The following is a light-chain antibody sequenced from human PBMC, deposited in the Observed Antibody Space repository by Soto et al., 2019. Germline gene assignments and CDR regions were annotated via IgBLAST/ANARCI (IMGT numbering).Light chain of an antibody. CDR3: QQYGSSPLT. Sequence: EIGLTQSPGTLSLSPGKRATRSCRASQSVTSSHLAWYQQTPGQAPRLLIYGASSRATGIPDRFSGSGSGTDFTLTIRRLEPEDFAVYYCQQYGSSPLTFGGGTKV. J-gene: IGKJ4*01. CDR2: GAS. V-gene: IGKV3-20*01. CDR1: QSVTSSH.